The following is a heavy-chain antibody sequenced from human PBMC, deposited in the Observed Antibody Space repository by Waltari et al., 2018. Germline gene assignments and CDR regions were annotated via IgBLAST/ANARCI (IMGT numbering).Heavy chain of an antibody. CDR3: ARVTAAGTYTDY. D-gene: IGHD6-13*01. V-gene: IGHV4-4*07. CDR2: ST. Sequence: STNYNPSLKSRVTMSVDTSKNQFSLKLSSVTAADTAVYYCARVTAAGTYTDYWGQGTLVTVSS. J-gene: IGHJ4*02.